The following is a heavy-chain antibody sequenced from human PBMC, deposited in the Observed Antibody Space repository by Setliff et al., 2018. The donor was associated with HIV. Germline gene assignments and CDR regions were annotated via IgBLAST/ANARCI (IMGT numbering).Heavy chain of an antibody. CDR1: GYTFTIYS. Sequence: ASVKVSCKASGYTFTIYSINWVRQAPGQGLEWMGSISGYNGNTNYAQKFQGRVTMTTDTSTSTAYMELRSLRSDDMAVYYCARGSSSIAAAYPVALDIWGQGTMVTVSS. V-gene: IGHV1-18*03. CDR3: ARGSSSIAAAYPVALDI. D-gene: IGHD6-13*01. J-gene: IGHJ3*02. CDR2: ISGYNGNT.